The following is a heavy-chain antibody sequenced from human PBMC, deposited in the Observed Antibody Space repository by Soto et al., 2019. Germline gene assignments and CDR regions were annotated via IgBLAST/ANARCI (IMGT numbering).Heavy chain of an antibody. CDR3: AKEDCSGGSCYSRSYYYDSSGYPPGAFDI. CDR2: ISGSGGST. CDR1: GFTFSSYA. Sequence: GGSLRLSCAASGFTFSSYAMSWVRQAPGKGLEWVSAISGSGGSTYYADSVKGRFTISRDNSKNTLYLQMNSLRAEDTAVYYCAKEDCSGGSCYSRSYYYDSSGYPPGAFDIWGPGTMVTVSS. J-gene: IGHJ3*02. D-gene: IGHD2-15*01. V-gene: IGHV3-23*01.